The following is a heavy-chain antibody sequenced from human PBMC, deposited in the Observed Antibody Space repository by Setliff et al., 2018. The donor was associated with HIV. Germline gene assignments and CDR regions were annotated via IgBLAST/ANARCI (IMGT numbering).Heavy chain of an antibody. CDR3: ARGGIEPPGLYSYLYYFDF. V-gene: IGHV3-11*05. D-gene: IGHD1-1*01. CDR1: GFTFSDYY. J-gene: IGHJ4*02. CDR2: ISSSAGTYT. Sequence: GGSLRLSCAASGFTFSDYYMTWIRQAPGKGLEWVSYISSSAGTYTNYAESVKGRFTISRDNAKNSLYLQLNSLTAEDTAIYYCARGGIEPPGLYSYLYYFDFWGRGTLVTVSS.